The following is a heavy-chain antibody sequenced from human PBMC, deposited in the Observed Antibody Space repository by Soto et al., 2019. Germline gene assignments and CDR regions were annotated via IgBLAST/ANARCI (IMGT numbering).Heavy chain of an antibody. CDR3: AIDSGFSGYDYVQGSGSVDWFDP. CDR1: GVSVSSNSAA. J-gene: IGHJ5*02. Sequence: PSQTLSLTCAISGVSVSSNSAARNWIRQSPSRGLEWLGRTYYRSKWHNDYAVSVKSRITINPDTSKNHFSLQLNSVTPEDTAVYYCAIDSGFSGYDYVQGSGSVDWFDPWGQGTLVTVSS. D-gene: IGHD5-12*01. CDR2: TYYRSKWHN. V-gene: IGHV6-1*01.